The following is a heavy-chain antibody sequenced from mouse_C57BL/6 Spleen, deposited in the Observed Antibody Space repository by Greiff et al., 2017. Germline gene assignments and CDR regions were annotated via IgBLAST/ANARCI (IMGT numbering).Heavy chain of an antibody. V-gene: IGHV1-82*01. CDR3: ARWGLYDGYYLDY. J-gene: IGHJ2*01. CDR2: IYPGDGDT. Sequence: QVQLQQSGPELVKPGASVKISCKASGYAFSSSWMNWVKQRPGKGLEWIGRIYPGDGDTNYNGKFKGKATLTADKSSSTAYMQLSSLTSEDSAVYFCARWGLYDGYYLDYWGQGTTLTVSS. CDR1: GYAFSSSW. D-gene: IGHD2-3*01.